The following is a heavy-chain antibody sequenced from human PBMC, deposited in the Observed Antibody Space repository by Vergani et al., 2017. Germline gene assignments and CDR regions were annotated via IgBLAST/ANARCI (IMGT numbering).Heavy chain of an antibody. V-gene: IGHV3-30*03. CDR3: ATKSCGAPGCQIGYYRE. CDR1: GFTSSYYC. Sequence: QVHLVESGGGVVQPGRSLILFCVVSGFTSSYYCLHWVLQAPAKGLAWVAVISYDGTQKYYADSVKGRFTISRDNSKSTLYLQMNSLRTEDTAVYYCATKSCGAPGCQIGYYREWGQGTLVTVSS. D-gene: IGHD2-21*01. CDR2: ISYDGTQK. J-gene: IGHJ1*01.